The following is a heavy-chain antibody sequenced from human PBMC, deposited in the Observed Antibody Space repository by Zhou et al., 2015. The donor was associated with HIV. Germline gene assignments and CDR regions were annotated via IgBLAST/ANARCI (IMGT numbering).Heavy chain of an antibody. V-gene: IGHV1-8*01. CDR1: GYTFTSYD. CDR3: ARGQTYYYDKRGHYKNWYFDL. D-gene: IGHD3-22*01. J-gene: IGHJ2*01. Sequence: QVQLVQSGAEVKKPGASVQVSCKASGYTFTSYDVNWVRQAPGQGLEWMGWMNPNSGNAEFAQKFQDRVTMTRDTSIRTAYMELSRLTSEDTAVYYCARGQTYYYDKRGHYKNWYFDLWGRGTLVTVSS. CDR2: MNPNSGNA.